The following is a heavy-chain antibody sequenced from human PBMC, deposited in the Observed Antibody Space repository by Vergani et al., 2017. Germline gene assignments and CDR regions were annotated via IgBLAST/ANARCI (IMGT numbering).Heavy chain of an antibody. CDR1: GGSISSSSYY. V-gene: IGHV4-39*07. J-gene: IGHJ6*03. CDR2: IYYSGST. CDR3: ARDRLHYDFWSAHPYYYMDV. D-gene: IGHD3-3*01. Sequence: QLQLQESGPGLVKPSETLSLTCTVSGGSISSSSYYWGWIRQPPGKGLEWIGSIYYSGSTNYNPSLKSRVTISVDTSKNQFSLKLSSVTAADTAVYYCARDRLHYDFWSAHPYYYMDVWGKGTTVTVSS.